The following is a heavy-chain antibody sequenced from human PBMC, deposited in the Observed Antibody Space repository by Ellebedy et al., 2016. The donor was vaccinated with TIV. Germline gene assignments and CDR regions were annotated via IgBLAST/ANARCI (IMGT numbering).Heavy chain of an antibody. CDR3: AKDRDDDGDSVFDS. Sequence: GESLKISXTASGFTFSSYVMSWVRQAPGKGLKWVSGISRSGDSTYYADSVKGRFTISRDNPKNTLYLQMNSLRAEDTAVYYCAKDRDDDGDSVFDSWGQGTLVTVSS. J-gene: IGHJ4*02. D-gene: IGHD4-17*01. CDR2: ISRSGDST. V-gene: IGHV3-23*01. CDR1: GFTFSSYV.